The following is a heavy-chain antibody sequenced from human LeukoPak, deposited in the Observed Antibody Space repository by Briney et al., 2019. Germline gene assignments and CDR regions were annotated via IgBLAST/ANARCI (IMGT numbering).Heavy chain of an antibody. J-gene: IGHJ4*02. CDR3: ARDFIRGAPDYLDQ. CDR2: IGYDGVNK. CDR1: GFTFSSYP. Sequence: GGSLRLSCAASGFTFSSYPMHWVRQAPGKGLEWVAVIGYDGVNKFYTDSVKGRFTISRDDSKNTLYLQKDSLRAEDTAVYYCARDFIRGAPDYLDQWGQGTLVTVSS. D-gene: IGHD3-10*01. V-gene: IGHV3-30*04.